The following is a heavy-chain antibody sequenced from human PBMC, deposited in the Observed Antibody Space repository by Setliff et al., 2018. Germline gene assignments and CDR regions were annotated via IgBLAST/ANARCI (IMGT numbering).Heavy chain of an antibody. CDR1: GYIFTSYG. Sequence: SVKVSCKASGYIFTSYGFSWVRQAPGQGLEWMGGIIPIFGTANYAQKFQGRVTITTDESTSTAYMELSSLRSEDTAVYYCARRPYGPFYFYMDVWGKGTTVTVSS. CDR2: IIPIFGTA. CDR3: ARRPYGPFYFYMDV. V-gene: IGHV1-69*05. J-gene: IGHJ6*03. D-gene: IGHD3-10*01.